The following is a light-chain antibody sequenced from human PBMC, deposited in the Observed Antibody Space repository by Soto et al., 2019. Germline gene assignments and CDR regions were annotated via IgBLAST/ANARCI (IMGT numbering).Light chain of an antibody. J-gene: IGKJ1*01. Sequence: EIVLTQSPGTRSLSPWERATLSWRASQSVSSNYLAWYQQKPGQAPRLLIYGASTRATGIPARFSGSGSGTEFTLTISSLQSEDFAVYYCQHYSNWPPWTFGQGTKVDI. CDR1: QSVSSN. V-gene: IGKV3-15*01. CDR2: GAS. CDR3: QHYSNWPPWT.